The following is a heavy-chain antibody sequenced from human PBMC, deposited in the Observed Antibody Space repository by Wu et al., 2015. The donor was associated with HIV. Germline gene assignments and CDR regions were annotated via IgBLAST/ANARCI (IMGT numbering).Heavy chain of an antibody. V-gene: IGHV1-69*12. Sequence: QVQLVQSGAEVKKPGSSVKVSCKASGGTFSSYAISWVRQAPGQGLEWMGGIIPIFGTANYAQKFQGRVTITADESTSTAYMELSSLRSEDTAVYYCARANAIAARSAEYYYYYMDVWGKGTTVTVSS. J-gene: IGHJ6*03. CDR2: IIPIFGTA. CDR1: GGTFSSYA. CDR3: ARANAIAARSAEYYYYYMDV. D-gene: IGHD6-6*01.